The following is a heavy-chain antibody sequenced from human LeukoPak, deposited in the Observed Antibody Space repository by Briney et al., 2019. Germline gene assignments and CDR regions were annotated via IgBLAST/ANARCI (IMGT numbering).Heavy chain of an antibody. CDR1: GGTISSSSYY. V-gene: IGHV4-39*01. CDR2: IYYSGTT. D-gene: IGHD3-10*01. J-gene: IGHJ6*02. CDR3: ASMFRGVEGYYYYDMDV. Sequence: SETLSLTCTVSGGTISSSSYYWGRHGQPPGMGLEWLGSIYYSGTTYDNPSLMSRVTISVDTSKNQLSLKLSSVTAADRAVYYCASMFRGVEGYYYYDMDVWGQGTTVTVSS.